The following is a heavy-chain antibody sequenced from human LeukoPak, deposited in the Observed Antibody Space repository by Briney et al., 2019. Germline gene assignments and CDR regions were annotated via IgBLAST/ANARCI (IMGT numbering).Heavy chain of an antibody. V-gene: IGHV3-30*02. CDR1: GFTFSGHG. J-gene: IGHJ4*02. CDR3: AKDPHYYDSSGRYLGFDY. D-gene: IGHD3-22*01. Sequence: HPGGSLRLSCAASGFTFSGHGMHWVRQAPGKGLEWVSFIHYDGSNEYYGDSVKGRFTISRDNSKNTVYLQMKSLRPEDTAVYYCAKDPHYYDSSGRYLGFDYWGQGTLVTVSS. CDR2: IHYDGSNE.